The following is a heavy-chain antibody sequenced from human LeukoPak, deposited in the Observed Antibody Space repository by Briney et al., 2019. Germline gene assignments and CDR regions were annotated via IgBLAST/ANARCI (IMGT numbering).Heavy chain of an antibody. CDR3: ARPTGTQDYYGMDV. CDR1: GDTFSDYA. CDR2: IIPILSLA. V-gene: IGHV1-69*04. D-gene: IGHD4-17*01. J-gene: IGHJ6*02. Sequence: ASVKVSCKASGDTFSDYAISWVQQGPGQGLEWMGRIIPILSLANYAQKFQGRVTITADKSTSTAFLELSSLTSDDTAVYYCARPTGTQDYYGMDVWGQGTTVSVSS.